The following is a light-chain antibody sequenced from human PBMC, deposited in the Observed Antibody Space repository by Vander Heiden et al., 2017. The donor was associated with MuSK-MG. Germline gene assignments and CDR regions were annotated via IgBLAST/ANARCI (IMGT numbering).Light chain of an antibody. J-gene: IGKJ2*01. CDR3: QQLNSYPPYT. V-gene: IGKV1-9*01. Sequence: DIQLTQSPSFLSASAGDRVTFTCRARQGISSSLAWYKQKPGRDAKIRIYAASTLQSGVPSRVSGSGSGKEFTIIISRMQPEDFATYYCQQLNSYPPYTFGQGTRLEIK. CDR2: AAS. CDR1: QGISSS.